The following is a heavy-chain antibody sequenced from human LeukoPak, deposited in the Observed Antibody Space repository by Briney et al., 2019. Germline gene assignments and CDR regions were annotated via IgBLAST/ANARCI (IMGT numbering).Heavy chain of an antibody. D-gene: IGHD6-13*01. J-gene: IGHJ4*02. CDR1: GYTFTGYY. V-gene: IGHV1-18*04. Sequence: ASVKVSCKASGYTFTGYYMHWVRQAPGQGLEWMGWISAYNGNTNYAQKLQGRVTMTTDTSTSTAYMELRSLRSDDTAVYYCARVMEAAVLLDYWGQGTLVTVSS. CDR2: ISAYNGNT. CDR3: ARVMEAAVLLDY.